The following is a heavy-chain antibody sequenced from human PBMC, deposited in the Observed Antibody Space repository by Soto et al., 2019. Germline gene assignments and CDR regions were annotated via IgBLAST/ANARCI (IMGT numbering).Heavy chain of an antibody. D-gene: IGHD6-19*01. CDR1: GGSISNSIHY. CDR3: ARHSSGWYSFAY. CDR2: IYYSGST. J-gene: IGHJ4*02. Sequence: QLQLQESGPGLVKPSETLSLTCSVSGGSISNSIHYWGWIRQPPGKGLEWIGTIYYSGSTYYSPSLKRRVSMSVYTSTNRFFLKLSSVTAADTAIYYCARHSSGWYSFAYWGRGTLVTVS. V-gene: IGHV4-39*01.